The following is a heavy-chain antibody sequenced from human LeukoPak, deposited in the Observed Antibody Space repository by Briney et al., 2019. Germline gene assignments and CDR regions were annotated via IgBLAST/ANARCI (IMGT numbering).Heavy chain of an antibody. CDR2: IYSGGST. CDR1: GFTVSSNY. D-gene: IGHD4-23*01. CDR3: ARDVYSGNSGGDY. Sequence: GGSLRLSCAASGFTVSSNYMSWVRQAPGKGLEWVSVIYSGGSTYYADSVKGRFTISRDNSKNTLYLQMNSLRTEDTAVYYCARDVYSGNSGGDYWGQGTLVTVSS. J-gene: IGHJ4*02. V-gene: IGHV3-66*02.